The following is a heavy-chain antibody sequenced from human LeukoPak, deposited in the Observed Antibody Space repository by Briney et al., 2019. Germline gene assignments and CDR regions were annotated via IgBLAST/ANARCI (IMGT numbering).Heavy chain of an antibody. J-gene: IGHJ3*02. D-gene: IGHD2-21*02. V-gene: IGHV5-51*01. CDR1: GYIFTSYW. CDR2: IYHGDSDN. Sequence: GESLKISCKGSGYIFTSYWLGWVRQLAGKGLELMGIIYHGDSDNRYSPSFQGQVTISADKSISTAYLQWRSLKASDTAMYYCARGAYCGGDCYSDDAFDIWGQGTMVTVSS. CDR3: ARGAYCGGDCYSDDAFDI.